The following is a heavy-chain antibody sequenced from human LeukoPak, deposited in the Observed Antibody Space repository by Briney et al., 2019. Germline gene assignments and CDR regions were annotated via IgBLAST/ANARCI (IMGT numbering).Heavy chain of an antibody. J-gene: IGHJ3*02. V-gene: IGHV3-33*01. CDR2: IWYDGSNK. D-gene: IGHD6-13*01. CDR1: GFTFSSYG. Sequence: GGSLRLSCSPSGFTFSSYGMHWVRQAPGKGLEWVAVIWYDGSNKYYADSVKGRFTISRDNSKNTLYLQMNSLRAEDTAVYYCACWYDAFDIWGQGTMVTVSS. CDR3: ACWYDAFDI.